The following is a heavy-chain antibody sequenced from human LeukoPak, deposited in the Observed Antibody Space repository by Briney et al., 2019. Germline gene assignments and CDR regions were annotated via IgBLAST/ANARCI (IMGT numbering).Heavy chain of an antibody. CDR3: ATGFHIVADRFDN. D-gene: IGHD2-21*01. CDR1: GFTFSSYW. Sequence: GGSLRLSCAASGFTFSSYWMSWVRQAPGKGLEWVANIKQDGSEKFYVDSVKGRFTISRDNAKNSLYLQMSSLRAEDTAVYYCATGFHIVADRFDNWGQGTLVTVSS. J-gene: IGHJ4*02. CDR2: IKQDGSEK. V-gene: IGHV3-7*01.